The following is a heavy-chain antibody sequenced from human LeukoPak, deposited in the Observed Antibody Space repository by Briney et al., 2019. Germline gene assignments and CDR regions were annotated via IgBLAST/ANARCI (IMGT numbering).Heavy chain of an antibody. D-gene: IGHD6-19*01. J-gene: IGHJ4*02. CDR1: GFTVSSNY. Sequence: PGGSLRLSCAASGFTVSSNYMSWVRQAPGKGLEWVSVIYSDGSTYYADSVKGRFTISRDNSKNTLYLQMNSLRAEDTAVYYCARDRVAGYFDYWGQGTLVTVSS. CDR2: IYSDGST. CDR3: ARDRVAGYFDY. V-gene: IGHV3-53*01.